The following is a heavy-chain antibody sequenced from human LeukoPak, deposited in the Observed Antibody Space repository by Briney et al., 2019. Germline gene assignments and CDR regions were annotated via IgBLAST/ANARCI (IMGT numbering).Heavy chain of an antibody. D-gene: IGHD2-2*01. V-gene: IGHV3-74*01. Sequence: GGSLRLSCVASGFTFGSYWMHWVRQDPRKGLVWVSRINGDGRNINYADSVRGRFTISRDNAKNTLYLQMNSLKTEDTAVYYCARGPYCSSTSCRYYYYYMDVWGKGTTVTVSS. CDR2: INGDGRNI. J-gene: IGHJ6*03. CDR3: ARGPYCSSTSCRYYYYYMDV. CDR1: GFTFGSYW.